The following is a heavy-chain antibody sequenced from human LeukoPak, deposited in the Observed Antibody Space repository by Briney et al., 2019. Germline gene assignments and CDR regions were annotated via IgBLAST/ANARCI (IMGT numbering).Heavy chain of an antibody. CDR2: IYTSGST. V-gene: IGHV4-4*09. CDR3: ARGLTAPPFDY. D-gene: IGHD6-6*01. Sequence: PSETLSLTCTVSGGSISSYYWSWIRQPPGKGLEWIGYIYTSGSTNYNPSLKSRVTISVDTSKNQFSLKLSSVTAADTAVYYCARGLTAPPFDYWGQGTLVTVSS. CDR1: GGSISSYY. J-gene: IGHJ4*02.